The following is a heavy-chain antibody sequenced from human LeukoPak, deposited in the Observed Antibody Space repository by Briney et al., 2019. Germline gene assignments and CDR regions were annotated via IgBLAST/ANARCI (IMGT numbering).Heavy chain of an antibody. CDR1: GGSISSSSYY. CDR3: ARGNEEDAGISPADY. CDR2: IYYSGST. D-gene: IGHD1-14*01. V-gene: IGHV4-39*07. Sequence: PSETLSLTCTVSGGSISSSSYYWGWIRQPPGKGLEWIGSIYYSGSTYYNPSLKSRVTISVDTSKNQFSLKLSSVTAADTAVYYCARGNEEDAGISPADYWGQGTLVTVSS. J-gene: IGHJ4*02.